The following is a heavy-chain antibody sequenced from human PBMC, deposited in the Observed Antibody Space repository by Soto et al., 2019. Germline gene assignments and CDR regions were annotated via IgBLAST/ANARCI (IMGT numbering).Heavy chain of an antibody. CDR1: GYTFTSYA. J-gene: IGHJ4*02. V-gene: IGHV1-3*01. Sequence: QVQLVQSGAEVKKPGASVKVSCKASGYTFTSYAMHWVRQAPGQRVEWMGWINAGNGNTKYSQKCQGRVTNTRDTSASTAYMELSSLRSEDTAVYYCAGGGYSGLVDYWGQGTLVTVSS. CDR3: AGGGYSGLVDY. D-gene: IGHD5-12*01. CDR2: INAGNGNT.